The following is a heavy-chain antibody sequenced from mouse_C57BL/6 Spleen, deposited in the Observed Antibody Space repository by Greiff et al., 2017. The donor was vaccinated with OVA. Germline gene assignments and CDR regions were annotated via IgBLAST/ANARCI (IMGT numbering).Heavy chain of an antibody. V-gene: IGHV5-16*01. CDR3: ARGGLYGSSSLDY. J-gene: IGHJ2*01. CDR1: GFTFSDYY. Sequence: EVKLMESEGGLVQPGSSMKLSCTASGFTFSDYYMAWVRQVPEKGLEWVANINYDGSSTYYLDSLKSRFIISRDNAKNILYLQMSSLKSEDTATYYCARGGLYGSSSLDYWGQGTTLTVSS. CDR2: INYDGSST. D-gene: IGHD1-1*01.